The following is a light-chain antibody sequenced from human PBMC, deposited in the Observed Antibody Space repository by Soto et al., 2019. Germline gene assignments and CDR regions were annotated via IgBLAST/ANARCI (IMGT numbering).Light chain of an antibody. CDR3: LQDSSYPFT. J-gene: IGKJ2*01. V-gene: IGKV1-6*01. Sequence: AIQMTQSPPSLSASVGDRVTITCRASQDIRNELGWYQQKPGKAPNLLIYDASTLQSGVPSRFSGSGSGTDFSLTISSLQPEDFATYYCLQDSSYPFTFGQGTKLEIK. CDR1: QDIRNE. CDR2: DAS.